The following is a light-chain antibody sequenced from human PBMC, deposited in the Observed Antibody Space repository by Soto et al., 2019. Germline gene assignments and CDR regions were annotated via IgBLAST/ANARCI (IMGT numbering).Light chain of an antibody. CDR2: EVA. Sequence: QSALTQPASVSGSPGQSITISCTGTNSDIGIYNLVSWYQQHPGKVPKVIIYEVAKLPSGVSDRFSGSKSGNTASLTISGLQAEDEADYYCCSYAGTTTFVVFGGGTKLTVL. CDR3: CSYAGTTTFVV. V-gene: IGLV2-23*02. CDR1: NSDIGIYNL. J-gene: IGLJ2*01.